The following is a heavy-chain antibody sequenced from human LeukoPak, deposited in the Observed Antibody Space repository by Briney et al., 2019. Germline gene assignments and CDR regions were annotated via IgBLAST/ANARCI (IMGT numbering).Heavy chain of an antibody. V-gene: IGHV1-2*02. CDR1: GYTFTVYY. CDR2: INPNSGGT. D-gene: IGHD6-19*01. Sequence: ASVKVSCKAFGYTFTVYYMHWVRQAPGQGLEWMAWINPNSGGTNSAQKFQGRVTMTRDTSISTAYMELSSLRSDDTAVYYCASALIAVDGTSFDSWGQGTLVTVSS. J-gene: IGHJ4*02. CDR3: ASALIAVDGTSFDS.